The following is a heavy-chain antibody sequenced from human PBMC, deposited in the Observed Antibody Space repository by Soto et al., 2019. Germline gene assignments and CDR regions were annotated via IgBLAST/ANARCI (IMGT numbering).Heavy chain of an antibody. Sequence: QLQLQESGPGLVKPSETLSLTCSVSDDSINSDKYYWGWIRQPPGKGLEWIGSIYYRGNAYYNPSLQTRVTISLDKSKSQCSLKLNSVTAADSAVYFCARLEGLATISYYFDFWGPGAPVTVSS. D-gene: IGHD3-9*01. V-gene: IGHV4-39*01. CDR1: DDSINSDKYY. J-gene: IGHJ4*02. CDR3: ARLEGLATISYYFDF. CDR2: IYYRGNA.